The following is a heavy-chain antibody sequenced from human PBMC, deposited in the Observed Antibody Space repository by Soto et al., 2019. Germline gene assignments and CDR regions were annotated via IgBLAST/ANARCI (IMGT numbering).Heavy chain of an antibody. CDR2: ISYSGTT. CDR1: GGSINNCY. V-gene: IGHV4-59*12. D-gene: IGHD2-2*01. CDR3: AREGGGDCSSTSCHFDY. J-gene: IGHJ4*02. Sequence: SETLCLTCTVSGGSINNCYWCWMRHPPGEGRQDIGYISYSGTTNYNPSLKSRVTISVATSKNQFSLKLSSVTAAATAVYYCAREGGGDCSSTSCHFDYWGQGTLVTVSS.